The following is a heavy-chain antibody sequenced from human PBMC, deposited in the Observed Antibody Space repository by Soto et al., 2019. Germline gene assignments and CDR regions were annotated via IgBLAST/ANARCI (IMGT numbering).Heavy chain of an antibody. CDR1: GFIFSDYA. D-gene: IGHD3-10*01. CDR3: AREWGRSYYYGMDV. J-gene: IGHJ6*02. Sequence: QVQLVDSGGGVVQPERSLRLSCRASGFIFSDYAIHWVRQAPARGLEWVAVLIDDGYFQYYADSVKGRFTISSDKSNNTVYLHMGSLRVDDTAVYYCAREWGRSYYYGMDVWGQGTTVIVSS. CDR2: LIDDGYFQ. V-gene: IGHV3-30-3*01.